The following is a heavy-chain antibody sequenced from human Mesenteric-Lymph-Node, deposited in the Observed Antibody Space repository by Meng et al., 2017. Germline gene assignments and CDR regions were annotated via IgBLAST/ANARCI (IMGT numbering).Heavy chain of an antibody. CDR1: GLTLSNYW. J-gene: IGHJ4*02. D-gene: IGHD5-18*01. CDR3: AKGGGYSFGYLHS. CDR2: ISGSGGST. Sequence: GESLKISCVASGLTLSNYWMNWVRQAPGKGLEWVSAISGSGGSTYYADSVKGRFTISRDNSMNTVDLQMNSLTAEDTAIYYCAKGGGYSFGYLHSWGQGTLVTVSS. V-gene: IGHV3-23*01.